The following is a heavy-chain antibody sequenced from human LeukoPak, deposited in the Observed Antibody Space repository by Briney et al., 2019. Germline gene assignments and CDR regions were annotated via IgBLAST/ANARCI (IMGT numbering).Heavy chain of an antibody. J-gene: IGHJ5*02. D-gene: IGHD5-12*01. V-gene: IGHV3-30*02. Sequence: PGGSLRLSCAASGFTFSSYGMHWVRQAPGKGLEWVAVIWYDGSNKYYADSVKGRFTISRDNSKNTLYLQMNSLRAEDTAVYYCAKWKNNNSGYDHWGQGTLVTVSS. CDR3: AKWKNNNSGYDH. CDR1: GFTFSSYG. CDR2: IWYDGSNK.